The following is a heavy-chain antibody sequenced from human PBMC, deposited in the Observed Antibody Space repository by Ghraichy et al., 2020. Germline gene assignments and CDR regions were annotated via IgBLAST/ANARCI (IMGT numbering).Heavy chain of an antibody. CDR2: LSYDGNNQ. V-gene: IGHV3-30-3*01. J-gene: IGHJ4*02. Sequence: LSLTCAVSGFIFSRYPMHWVRQAPGKGLEWVAVLSYDGNNQYYADSVKGRFTISRDNSKNTLYLQMNSLRAEDTAVYYCAREKEVVVVAATRTFGYWGRGTLVTVSS. CDR1: GFIFSRYP. CDR3: AREKEVVVVAATRTFGY. D-gene: IGHD2-15*01.